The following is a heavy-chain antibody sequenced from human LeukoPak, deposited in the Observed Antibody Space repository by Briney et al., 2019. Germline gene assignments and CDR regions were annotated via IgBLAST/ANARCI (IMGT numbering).Heavy chain of an antibody. CDR3: ARDPSRGLYYFDH. CDR2: LYNVGSI. CDR1: GLIVSSNY. V-gene: IGHV3-53*01. Sequence: GGSLRLSCAASGLIVSSNYMSWARQAPGKRRECVSALYNVGSIYYTDSVKGRFTISRDNSKNTLYLQMNSLRAEDTAVYYCARDPSRGLYYFDHWGQGTLVTVSS. J-gene: IGHJ4*02. D-gene: IGHD3-10*01.